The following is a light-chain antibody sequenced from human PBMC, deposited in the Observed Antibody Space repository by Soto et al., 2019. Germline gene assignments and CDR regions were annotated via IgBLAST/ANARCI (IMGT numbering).Light chain of an antibody. J-gene: IGKJ5*01. V-gene: IGKV1-39*01. CDR2: AAS. CDR3: QQSYSTPIT. CDR1: QTISSW. Sequence: DIQMTQSPSTLSGSVGDRVTITCRASQTISSWLAWYQQKPGKAPKLLIYAASSLQSGVPSRFSGSGSGTDFTLTISSLQPEDFATFYCQQSYSTPITFGQGTRLEIK.